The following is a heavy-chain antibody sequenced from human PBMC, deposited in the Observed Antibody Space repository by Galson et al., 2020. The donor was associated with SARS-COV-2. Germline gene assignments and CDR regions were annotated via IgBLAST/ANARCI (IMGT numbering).Heavy chain of an antibody. CDR1: GFTFSSYS. Sequence: GGSLRLSCAASGFTFSSYSMNWVRQAPGKGLEWVSSISSSSSYIYYADSVKGRFTISGDNAKNSLYLQMNSLRAEDTAVYYCARDGWFGDPTGDFDYWGQGTLVTVSS. D-gene: IGHD3-10*01. CDR3: ARDGWFGDPTGDFDY. V-gene: IGHV3-21*01. CDR2: ISSSSSYI. J-gene: IGHJ4*02.